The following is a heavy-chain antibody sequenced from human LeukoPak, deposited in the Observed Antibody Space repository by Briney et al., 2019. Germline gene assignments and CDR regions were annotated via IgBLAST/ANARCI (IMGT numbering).Heavy chain of an antibody. CDR1: GFTVSQNY. V-gene: IGHV3-66*02. D-gene: IGHD3-10*01. CDR2: IYADGAT. Sequence: GGSLRLSCAASGFTVSQNYISCVRQAPGRGLECASLIYADGATHYAASVKGRFTISRDNSKNTVYLEMNSLRPEDTAVYYCARDRAGTKAWVEFDPWGQGTLVTVSS. CDR3: ARDRAGTKAWVEFDP. J-gene: IGHJ5*02.